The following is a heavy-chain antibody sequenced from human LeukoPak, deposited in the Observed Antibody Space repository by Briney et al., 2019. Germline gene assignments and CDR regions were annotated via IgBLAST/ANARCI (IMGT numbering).Heavy chain of an antibody. CDR2: INLNSGGT. Sequence: GASVKVSCKASGYTFTGYYMHWVRQAPGQGLEWMGWINLNSGGTNFAQKFQGWVTMTRDTSISTAYMELSRLRSDDTAVYYCARGPARHSGDFDYWGQGTLVTVSS. CDR3: ARGPARHSGDFDY. D-gene: IGHD2-21*01. V-gene: IGHV1-2*04. CDR1: GYTFTGYY. J-gene: IGHJ4*02.